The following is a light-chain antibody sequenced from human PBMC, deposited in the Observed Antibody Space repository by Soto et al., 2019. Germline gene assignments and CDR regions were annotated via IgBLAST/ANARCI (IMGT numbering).Light chain of an antibody. CDR2: DDS. V-gene: IGLV3-21*02. Sequence: SYELTQPPSVSVAPGQTAGITCGGNGIGSKSVHWYRQKPGQAPVLVVYDDSDRPSGIPERFSGSNSGSTATLTIRRVEAGDEADYYCQVWDSDSDHWVFGGGTKVTVL. CDR1: GIGSKS. CDR3: QVWDSDSDHWV. J-gene: IGLJ3*02.